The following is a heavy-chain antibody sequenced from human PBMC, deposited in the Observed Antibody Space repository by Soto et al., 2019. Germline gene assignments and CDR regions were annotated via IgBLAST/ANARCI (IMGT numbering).Heavy chain of an antibody. CDR1: GGSFSGYS. CDR3: ARRTPGASETYYNSWFDP. D-gene: IGHD3-10*01. J-gene: IGHJ5*02. V-gene: IGHV4-34*01. CDR2: INHSITT. Sequence: QVQLQQWGAGLLKPSETLSLTCAVYGGSFSGYSWTWIRQPPGRGLEWIGEINHSITTNYNPSLKSRVTISVDTSKNQFSLKLSSVPAADTAVYYCARRTPGASETYYNSWFDPWGQGTLVTVSS.